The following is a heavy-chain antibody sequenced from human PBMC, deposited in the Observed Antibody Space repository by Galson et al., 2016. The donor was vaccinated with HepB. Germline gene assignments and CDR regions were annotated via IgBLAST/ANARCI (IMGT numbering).Heavy chain of an antibody. CDR2: ISWNGGGV. Sequence: SLRLSCAASGFRFDDYAMDWVRQAPGKGLEWVSGISWNGGGVGYADSVKGRFTISRDNAKNSLYLQMDSLTPEDTALYYCAKALEHSSAWKDSYYYGMDVWGQGTTVTVSS. CDR1: GFRFDDYA. CDR3: AKALEHSSAWKDSYYYGMDV. V-gene: IGHV3-9*01. J-gene: IGHJ6*02. D-gene: IGHD6-6*01.